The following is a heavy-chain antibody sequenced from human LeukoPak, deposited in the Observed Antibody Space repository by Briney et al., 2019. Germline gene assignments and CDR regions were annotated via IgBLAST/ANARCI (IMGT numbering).Heavy chain of an antibody. D-gene: IGHD3-22*01. J-gene: IGHJ4*02. CDR2: IRYDGNNK. CDR1: GFTFSSYG. Sequence: GGSLRLSFAATGFTFSSYGMHWVRQAPGMGLEWVAFIRYDGNNKYYADSVKGRFTVSRDNSKNTLYLQMNSLRAEDTAVYYCVKDSTHFRVWDSYDTAGLNYWGQGTLVTVSS. CDR3: VKDSTHFRVWDSYDTAGLNY. V-gene: IGHV3-30*02.